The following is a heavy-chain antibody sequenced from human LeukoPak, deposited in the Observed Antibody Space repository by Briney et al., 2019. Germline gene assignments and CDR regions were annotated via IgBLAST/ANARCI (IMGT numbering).Heavy chain of an antibody. D-gene: IGHD6-19*01. Sequence: GGSLRLSCAASGFTFSSYWMSWVRQAPGKGLEWVANIKQDGSEKYYVDSVKGRFTISRDNAKNSLYLQMNSLRAEDTAVYYCARDQRYSSGWYQFYWYFDLWGRGTLVTVSS. CDR1: GFTFSSYW. J-gene: IGHJ2*01. CDR2: IKQDGSEK. CDR3: ARDQRYSSGWYQFYWYFDL. V-gene: IGHV3-7*01.